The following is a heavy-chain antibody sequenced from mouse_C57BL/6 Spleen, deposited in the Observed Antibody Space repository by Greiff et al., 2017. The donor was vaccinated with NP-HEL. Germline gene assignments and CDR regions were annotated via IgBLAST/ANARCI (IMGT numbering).Heavy chain of an antibody. CDR3: AGNYEGWFAY. CDR2: ISSGSSTI. CDR1: GFTFSDYG. Sequence: EVKLMESGGGLVKPGGSLKLSCAASGFTFSDYGMHWVRQAPAKGLEWVAYISSGSSTIYYADTVKGRFTISRDNAKNTLFLQMTSLRSEDTAMSYCAGNYEGWFAYWGQGTVVTVSA. V-gene: IGHV5-17*01. J-gene: IGHJ3*01. D-gene: IGHD2-1*01.